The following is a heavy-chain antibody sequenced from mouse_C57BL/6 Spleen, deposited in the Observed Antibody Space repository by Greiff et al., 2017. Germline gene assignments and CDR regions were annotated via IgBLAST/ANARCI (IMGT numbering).Heavy chain of an antibody. CDR1: GYTFTSYW. CDR2: IDPNCGGT. Sequence: QVQLQQPGAELVKPGASVKLSCKASGYTFTSYWMHWVKQRPGRGLEWIGRIDPNCGGTKYNEKFKSKATLTVDKPSSTAYMQLSSLTSEDSAVYYCARSTMVTTSLYYYAMDYWGQGTSVTVSS. D-gene: IGHD2-2*01. V-gene: IGHV1-72*01. CDR3: ARSTMVTTSLYYYAMDY. J-gene: IGHJ4*01.